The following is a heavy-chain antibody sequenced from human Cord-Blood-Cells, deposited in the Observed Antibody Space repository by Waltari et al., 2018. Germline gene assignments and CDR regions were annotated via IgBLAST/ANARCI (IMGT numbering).Heavy chain of an antibody. Sequence: EVQLVQSGAEVKKPGESLKISCKGSGYSFTSYWIGWVLQMPGKGLEWMGIIYPGDSDTRYSPSVRGQVTISAEKSISTAYLQWSSLKASDTAMYYCARPAMGRGVITPLDGAFDIWGQGTMVTVSS. CDR2: IYPGDSDT. CDR1: GYSFTSYW. V-gene: IGHV5-51*01. D-gene: IGHD3-10*01. J-gene: IGHJ3*02. CDR3: ARPAMGRGVITPLDGAFDI.